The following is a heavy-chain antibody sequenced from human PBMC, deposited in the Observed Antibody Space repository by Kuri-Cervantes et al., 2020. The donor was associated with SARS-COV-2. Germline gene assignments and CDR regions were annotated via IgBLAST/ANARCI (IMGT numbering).Heavy chain of an antibody. J-gene: IGHJ5*02. V-gene: IGHV1-18*01. CDR1: GYTFTSYG. CDR3: ARVGIVVVVAAIPDWFDP. D-gene: IGHD2-15*01. CDR2: ISAYNGNT. Sequence: ASVKVSCKASGYTFTSYGISWVRQAPGQGLEWMGWISAYNGNTNYAQKLQGRVTMTTDTSTSTAYMELRSLRSDDTAVYYCARVGIVVVVAAIPDWFDPWGQGTRGTASS.